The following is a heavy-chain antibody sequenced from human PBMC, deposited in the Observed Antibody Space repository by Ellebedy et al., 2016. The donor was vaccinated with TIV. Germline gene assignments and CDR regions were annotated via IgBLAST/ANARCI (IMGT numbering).Heavy chain of an antibody. V-gene: IGHV3-21*01. J-gene: IGHJ5*02. CDR1: GFTFSSYS. CDR3: ARKSLIWFGLRSPFDP. Sequence: GESLKISCAASGFTFSSYSMNWVRQAPGKGLEWVSSISSSSSYIYYADSVKGRFTISRDNAKNSLYLQMNSLRAEDTAVYYCARKSLIWFGLRSPFDPWGQGTLVTVSS. D-gene: IGHD3-10*01. CDR2: ISSSSSYI.